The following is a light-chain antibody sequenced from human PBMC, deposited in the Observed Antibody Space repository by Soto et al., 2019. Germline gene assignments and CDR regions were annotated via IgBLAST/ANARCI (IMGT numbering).Light chain of an antibody. CDR3: QKYGTSPPII. CDR2: VAS. CDR1: QSVISNY. V-gene: IGKV3-20*01. J-gene: IGKJ5*01. Sequence: EIVLTQSPGTLSLSPGERATLSCRASQSVISNYLAWYQQRPGQAPRLLIYVASNRATGIPDRFSGNGSGTDFTLTISRLEPEDFAVYYCQKYGTSPPIIFGQGTRLEIK.